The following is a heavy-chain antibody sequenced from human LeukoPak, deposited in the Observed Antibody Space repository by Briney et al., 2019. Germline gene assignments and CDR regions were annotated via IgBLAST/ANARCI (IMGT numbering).Heavy chain of an antibody. D-gene: IGHD3-16*01. CDR3: AREISRFGI. J-gene: IGHJ4*02. CDR2: IYTGGST. V-gene: IGHV3-66*01. Sequence: PGGSLRLSCAASGFTVSRSNYMNWVRQAPGKGLEWVSGIYTGGSTYYTDSVKGRFTISRDNPNNTLYLQMHSLRAEDTAVYYCAREISRFGIWGQGTLVTVSS. CDR1: GFTVSRSNY.